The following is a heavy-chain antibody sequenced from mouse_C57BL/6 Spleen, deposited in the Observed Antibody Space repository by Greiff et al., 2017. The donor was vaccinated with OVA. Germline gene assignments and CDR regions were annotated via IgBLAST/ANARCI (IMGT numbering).Heavy chain of an antibody. D-gene: IGHD2-5*01. CDR1: GYTFTSYG. Sequence: QVQLQQSGAELARPGASVKLSCKASGYTFTSYGISWVKQRTGQGLEWIGEIYPRSGNTYYNEKFKGKATLTADKSSSTAYMELRSLTSEDSAVYFCASLYSKDAMDYWGQGTSVTVSS. CDR3: ASLYSKDAMDY. J-gene: IGHJ4*01. V-gene: IGHV1-81*01. CDR2: IYPRSGNT.